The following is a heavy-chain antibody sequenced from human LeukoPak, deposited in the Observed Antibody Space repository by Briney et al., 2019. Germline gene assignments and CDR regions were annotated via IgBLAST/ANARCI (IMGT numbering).Heavy chain of an antibody. CDR2: IYYSGST. CDR3: VGGVGIVVVPANGMDV. J-gene: IGHJ6*01. Sequence: SETLSLTCTVSGGSISSSRYYWGWIRQPPGKGLEWIGSIYYSGSTYYNPSLKSRVSISLDKSKNQFSLKLSSVTAADTAVYYCVGGVGIVVVPANGMDVWGQGTTVTVSS. D-gene: IGHD2-2*03. CDR1: GGSISSSRYY. V-gene: IGHV4-39*07.